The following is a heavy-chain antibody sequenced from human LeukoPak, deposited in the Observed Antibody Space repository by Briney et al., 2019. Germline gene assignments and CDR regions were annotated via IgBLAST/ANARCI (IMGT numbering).Heavy chain of an antibody. V-gene: IGHV5-51*01. D-gene: IGHD1-26*01. CDR2: IYPGDSDT. J-gene: IGHJ3*02. CDR3: ARSSNSIVGASDAFDI. Sequence: GESLKISCKGSGYSFTSYWIVWVRQMPGKGLEWMGIIYPGDSDTRYSPSFQGQVTISADKSISTAYLQWSSLKASDTAMYYCARSSNSIVGASDAFDIWGQGTMVTVSS. CDR1: GYSFTSYW.